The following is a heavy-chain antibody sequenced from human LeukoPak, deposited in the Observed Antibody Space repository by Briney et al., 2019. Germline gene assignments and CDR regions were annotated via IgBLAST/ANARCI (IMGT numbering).Heavy chain of an antibody. V-gene: IGHV2-5*01. Sequence: SGPTLVKPTQTLTLTCTFSGFSLSTSGVGVGWIRQPPGKALEWLAPIYWNDDKRYSPSLKSRLTITKDTSKNQVALTMTNMDPVDTATYYCAHTRYSSGWYESYNWFDPWGQGTLVTVSS. D-gene: IGHD6-19*01. CDR2: IYWNDDK. J-gene: IGHJ5*02. CDR3: AHTRYSSGWYESYNWFDP. CDR1: GFSLSTSGVG.